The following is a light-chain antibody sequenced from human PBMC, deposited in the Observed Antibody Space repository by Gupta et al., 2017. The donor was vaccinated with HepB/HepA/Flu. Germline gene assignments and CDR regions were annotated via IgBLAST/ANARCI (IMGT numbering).Light chain of an antibody. CDR3: QQYADRPPLT. J-gene: IGKJ1*01. Sequence: EIVMTQSTVTLSVSTVERATLSSRARQTISINLACYQQQPVQSPRLLIYGASTRATGIPARLSASGSCTEFTPTISSLQSEDFSVYFCQQYADRPPLTFGQGTKVEIK. CDR2: GAS. V-gene: IGKV3-15*01. CDR1: QTISIN.